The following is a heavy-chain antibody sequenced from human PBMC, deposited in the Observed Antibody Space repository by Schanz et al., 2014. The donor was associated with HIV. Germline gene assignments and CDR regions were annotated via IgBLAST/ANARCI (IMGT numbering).Heavy chain of an antibody. D-gene: IGHD2-2*01. V-gene: IGHV3-30*18. CDR3: AKAYCSSTICPPPYYYGMDV. CDR2: ISYDGSNK. Sequence: QVQLVESGGGVVQPGRSLRLSCAASGFTFSIYGMHWVRQAPGKGLEWVAVISYDGSNKYYADSVKGRFTISRDNSKNTLYLQMNSLRAEDTAVYYCAKAYCSSTICPPPYYYGMDVWGQGTTVTVSS. J-gene: IGHJ6*02. CDR1: GFTFSIYG.